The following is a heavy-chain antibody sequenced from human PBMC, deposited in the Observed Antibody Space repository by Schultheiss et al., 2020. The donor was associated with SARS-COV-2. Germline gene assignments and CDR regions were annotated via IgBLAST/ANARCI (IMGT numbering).Heavy chain of an antibody. CDR1: GYTFTGYY. V-gene: IGHV1-2*02. J-gene: IGHJ6*02. CDR3: ARGVMTTVTTDYYYYYGMDV. CDR2: INPNSGGT. Sequence: ASVKVSCKASGYTFTGYYMHWVRQAPGQGLEWMGWINPNSGGTNYAQKFQGRVTMTRDTSIGTAYMELGSLKSDDTAVYYCARGVMTTVTTDYYYYYGMDVWGQGTTVTVSS. D-gene: IGHD4-11*01.